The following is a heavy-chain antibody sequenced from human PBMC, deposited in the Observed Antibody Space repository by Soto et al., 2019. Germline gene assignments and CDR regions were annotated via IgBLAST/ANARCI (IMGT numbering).Heavy chain of an antibody. CDR3: ARFYSNTGYFDY. CDR1: GGSISSSSYY. D-gene: IGHD4-4*01. V-gene: IGHV4-39*01. J-gene: IGHJ4*02. CDR2: IYYSGST. Sequence: PSETLSLTCTVSGGSISSSSYYWGWIRQPPGKGLEWIGSIYYSGSTYYNPSLKSRVTISVDTSKNQFSLKLSSVTAADTAVYYCARFYSNTGYFDYWGQGTLVTVSS.